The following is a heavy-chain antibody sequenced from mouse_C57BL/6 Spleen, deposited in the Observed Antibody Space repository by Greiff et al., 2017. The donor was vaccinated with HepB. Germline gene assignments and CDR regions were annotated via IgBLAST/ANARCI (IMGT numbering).Heavy chain of an antibody. Sequence: QVQLQQPGAELVRPGSSVKLSCKASGYTFTSYWMHWVKQRPIQGLEWIGNIDPSDSETHYNQKFKDKATLTVDKSSSTAYMQLSSLTSEDSAVYYCARLIDYTYFDVWGTGTTVTVSS. CDR2: IDPSDSET. CDR3: ARLIDYTYFDV. CDR1: GYTFTSYW. V-gene: IGHV1-52*01. D-gene: IGHD2-12*01. J-gene: IGHJ1*03.